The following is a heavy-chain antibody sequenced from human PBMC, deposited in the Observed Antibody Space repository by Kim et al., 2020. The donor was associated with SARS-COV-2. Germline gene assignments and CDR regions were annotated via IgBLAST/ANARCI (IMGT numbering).Heavy chain of an antibody. Sequence: GGSLRLSCAASGFTFSNYGMHWVRQAPGKGLEWVAVIGYDGSNKYYADSVKGRFTFSRDNSKNTLYLQMTTLRAGDTAVYYCARDSLLTSYFDYWGQGTLVTVSS. D-gene: IGHD3-9*01. CDR1: GFTFSNYG. V-gene: IGHV3-33*01. CDR2: IGYDGSNK. CDR3: ARDSLLTSYFDY. J-gene: IGHJ4*02.